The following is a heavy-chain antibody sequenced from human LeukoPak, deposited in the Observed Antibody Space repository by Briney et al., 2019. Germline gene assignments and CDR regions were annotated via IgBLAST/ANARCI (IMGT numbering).Heavy chain of an antibody. J-gene: IGHJ6*02. CDR1: GGSISSYY. V-gene: IGHV4-4*07. CDR2: IYTSGST. CDR3: ARDLVPAARYYYYYYGMDV. D-gene: IGHD2-2*01. Sequence: PSETLSLTCTVSGGSISSYYWSWIRQPAGKGLEWIGRIYTSGSTNYNPSLKSRVTMSVDTSKNQFSLKLSSVTAADTAVYYCARDLVPAARYYYYYYGMDVWGQGTTVTVSS.